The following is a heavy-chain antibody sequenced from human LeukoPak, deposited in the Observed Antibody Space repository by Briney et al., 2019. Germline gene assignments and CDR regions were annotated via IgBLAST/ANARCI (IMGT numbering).Heavy chain of an antibody. CDR1: GFPFSSYE. CDR3: ARDRRDYYDSSSYYFFDY. Sequence: GGSLRLSCAASGFPFSSYEMNWVRRAPGKGLEWLSYISSSGSTIYYADSVKGRFTTSRDNAKNSLYLQMNSLRAEDTAVYYCARDRRDYYDSSSYYFFDYWGQGTLVTVSS. V-gene: IGHV3-48*03. CDR2: ISSSGSTI. J-gene: IGHJ4*02. D-gene: IGHD3-22*01.